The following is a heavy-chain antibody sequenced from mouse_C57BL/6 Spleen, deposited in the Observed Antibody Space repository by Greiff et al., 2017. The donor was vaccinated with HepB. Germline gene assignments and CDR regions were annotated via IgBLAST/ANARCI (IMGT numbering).Heavy chain of an antibody. V-gene: IGHV14-4*01. Sequence: DVQLQESGAELVRPGASVKLSCTASGFNIKDDYMHWVKQRPEQGLEWIGWIDPENGDTEYASKFQGKATITADTSSNTAYLQLSSLTSEDTAVYYCTTRTTDFDYWGQGTTLTVSS. CDR2: IDPENGDT. D-gene: IGHD1-1*01. CDR1: GFNIKDDY. CDR3: TTRTTDFDY. J-gene: IGHJ2*01.